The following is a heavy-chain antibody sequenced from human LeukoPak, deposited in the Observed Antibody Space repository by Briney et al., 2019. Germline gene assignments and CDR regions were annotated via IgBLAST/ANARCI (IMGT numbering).Heavy chain of an antibody. CDR1: GFTFSSYG. CDR3: AKARRNYYYYMDV. Sequence: GGSLRLSCAASGFTFSSYGMHWVRQAPGKGLEWVAVIWYDGSNKYYADSVKGRFTISRDNSKNTLYLQMNSLRAEDTAVYYCAKARRNYYYYMDVWGKGTTATVSS. CDR2: IWYDGSNK. J-gene: IGHJ6*03. V-gene: IGHV3-33*06.